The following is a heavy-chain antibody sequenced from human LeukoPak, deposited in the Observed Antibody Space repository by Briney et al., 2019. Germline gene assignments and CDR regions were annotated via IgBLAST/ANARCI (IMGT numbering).Heavy chain of an antibody. CDR2: ISHDGSNK. V-gene: IGHV3-30*04. Sequence: GGSLRLSCAASGFTFSTYAMHWVRQAPGKGLEWVALISHDGSNKYYADSVKGRFTISRDNSKNTLSLQMNSLRAEDTAVYYCARGAYTGGAVAGHFDYWGQGTLVTVST. CDR3: ARGAYTGGAVAGHFDY. CDR1: GFTFSTYA. D-gene: IGHD6-19*01. J-gene: IGHJ4*02.